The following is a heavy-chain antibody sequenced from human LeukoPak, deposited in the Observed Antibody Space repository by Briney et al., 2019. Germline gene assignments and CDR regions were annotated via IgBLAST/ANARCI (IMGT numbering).Heavy chain of an antibody. CDR1: GYTFTSYY. D-gene: IGHD3-10*01. V-gene: IGHV1-18*04. Sequence: ASVKVSCKASGYTFTSYYMHWVRQAPGQGLEWMGWISAYNGNTNYAQKLQGRVTMTTDTSTSTAYMELRSLRSDDTAVYYCARLESPRWFGEPVWGQGTLVTVSS. CDR2: ISAYNGNT. J-gene: IGHJ4*02. CDR3: ARLESPRWFGEPV.